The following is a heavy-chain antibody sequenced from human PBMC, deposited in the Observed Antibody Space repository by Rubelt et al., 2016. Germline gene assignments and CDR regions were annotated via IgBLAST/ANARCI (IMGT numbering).Heavy chain of an antibody. CDR2: SNDSGST. Sequence: QVQLQQWGAGLLKPSETLSLTCIVYGGSFDGYHWTWIRQPPGKGLEWIGDSNDSGSTNYNPSLKSRVTISVDTSKNQFSLKLSSVTAADTAVYYCARMTTHAIFIDYWGQGTLVTVSS. V-gene: IGHV4-34*01. J-gene: IGHJ4*02. CDR3: ARMTTHAIFIDY. D-gene: IGHD3-9*01. CDR1: GGSFDGYH.